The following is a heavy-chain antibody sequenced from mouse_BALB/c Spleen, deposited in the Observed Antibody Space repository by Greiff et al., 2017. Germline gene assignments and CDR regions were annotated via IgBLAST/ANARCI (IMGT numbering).Heavy chain of an antibody. CDR3: ARGNLYAMDY. Sequence: VQLQQSGAELAKPGASVKMSCKASGYTFTSYWMHWVKQRPGQGLEWIGYINPSTGYTEYNQKFKDKATLTADKSSSTAYMQLSSLTSEDSAVYYCARGNLYAMDYWGQGTTLTVSS. J-gene: IGHJ2*01. D-gene: IGHD2-1*01. V-gene: IGHV1-7*01. CDR1: GYTFTSYW. CDR2: INPSTGYT.